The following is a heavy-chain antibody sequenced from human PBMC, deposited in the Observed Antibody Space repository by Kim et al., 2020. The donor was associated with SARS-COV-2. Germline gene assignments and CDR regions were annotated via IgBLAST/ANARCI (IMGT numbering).Heavy chain of an antibody. Sequence: ASVKVSCKASGYTFTRHAIIWVRQAPGQGLEWLGWINTDTGKPTYAQDFMGRFVLSLDTSVSTAYLHISSLTAADTAVYYCARKGFDYWYFGVDVWGQGTTVTVSS. CDR2: INTDTGKP. J-gene: IGHJ6*02. CDR1: GYTFTRHA. CDR3: ARKGFDYWYFGVDV. V-gene: IGHV7-4-1*02.